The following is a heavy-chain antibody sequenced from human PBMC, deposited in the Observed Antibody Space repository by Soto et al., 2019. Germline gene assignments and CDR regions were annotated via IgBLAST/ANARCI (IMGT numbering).Heavy chain of an antibody. CDR1: GGTFSSYT. Sequence: GASVKVSCKASGGTFSSYTISWVRQAPGQGLEWMGRIIPILGIANYAQKFQGRVTITADKSTSTAYMELSSLRSEDTAVYYCARDSSSFGWDYWGQGTLVTVSS. J-gene: IGHJ4*02. D-gene: IGHD6-13*01. V-gene: IGHV1-69*04. CDR2: IIPILGIA. CDR3: ARDSSSFGWDY.